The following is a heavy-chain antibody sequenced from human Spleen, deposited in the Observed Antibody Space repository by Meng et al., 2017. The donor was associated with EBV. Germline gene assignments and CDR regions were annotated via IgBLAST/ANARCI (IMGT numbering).Heavy chain of an antibody. D-gene: IGHD1-26*01. CDR1: GISAYW. CDR3: AKDCFGARDF. CDR2: INEDGSVI. V-gene: IGHV3-74*01. J-gene: IGHJ4*02. Sequence: EGQVKGAGGGLVQPGGSLRLSCVGSGISAYWMHWVSQVPGKGLVWVARINEDGSVINYADSVKGRFTISRDNAKNTVSLQMNSLRVEDTALYYCAKDCFGARDFWGQGTLVTVSS.